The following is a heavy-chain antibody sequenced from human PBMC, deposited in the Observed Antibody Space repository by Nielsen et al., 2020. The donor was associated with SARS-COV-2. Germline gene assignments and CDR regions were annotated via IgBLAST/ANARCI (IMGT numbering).Heavy chain of an antibody. CDR2: ISYDGSNK. V-gene: IGHV3-30*03. D-gene: IGHD1-26*01. CDR3: ARANSGSYYFGFDY. CDR1: GFTFSSYG. Sequence: GGSLRLSCAASGFTFSSYGMHWVRQAPGKGLEWVAVISYDGSNKYYADSVKGRFTISRDNSKNTLYLQMNSLRAEDTAVYYCARANSGSYYFGFDYWGQGTLVTVSS. J-gene: IGHJ4*02.